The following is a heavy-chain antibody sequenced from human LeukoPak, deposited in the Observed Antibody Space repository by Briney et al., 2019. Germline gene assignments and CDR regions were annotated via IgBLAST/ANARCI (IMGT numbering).Heavy chain of an antibody. V-gene: IGHV4-4*07. D-gene: IGHD6-13*01. CDR1: GGSISSYY. J-gene: IGHJ4*02. CDR3: ARFIAAAGSGDY. Sequence: SETLSLTCTVSGGSISSYYWSWIRQPAGKGLEWIGRIYTSGSTNYNPSLKSRITMSVDTSKNQFSLKLSSVTAADTAVYYCARFIAAAGSGDYWGQGTLVTVSS. CDR2: IYTSGST.